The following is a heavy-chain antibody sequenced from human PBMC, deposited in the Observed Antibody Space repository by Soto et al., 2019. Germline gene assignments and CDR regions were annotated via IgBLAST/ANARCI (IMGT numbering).Heavy chain of an antibody. D-gene: IGHD5-18*01. CDR2: IIPIFGTA. V-gene: IGHV1-69*01. J-gene: IGHJ3*02. CDR1: GGTFSSYA. Sequence: QVQLVQSGAEVKTPGSSVKVSCKDSGGTFSSYAISWVRQAPGHGLEWMGGIIPIFGTANYAQKFQGRVTITADESTRTAYMELSSLRSEDTAVYYCARDRYSYGSSAFDIWCQGTMFTVSS. CDR3: ARDRYSYGSSAFDI.